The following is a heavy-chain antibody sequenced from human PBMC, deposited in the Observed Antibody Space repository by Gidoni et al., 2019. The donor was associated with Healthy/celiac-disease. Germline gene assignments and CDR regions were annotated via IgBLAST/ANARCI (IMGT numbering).Heavy chain of an antibody. CDR1: GGSISSSSSY. J-gene: IGHJ4*02. D-gene: IGHD3-10*01. CDR2: IYYSGST. Sequence: QLQLQESGPGLVKPSETLSLTRTVSGGSISSSSSYWGWIRQPPGKGLEWIGSIYYSGSTYYNPSLKSRVTISVDTSKNQFSLKLSSVTAADTAVYYCARDGDITMVRGVLFDYWGQGTLVTVSS. CDR3: ARDGDITMVRGVLFDY. V-gene: IGHV4-39*07.